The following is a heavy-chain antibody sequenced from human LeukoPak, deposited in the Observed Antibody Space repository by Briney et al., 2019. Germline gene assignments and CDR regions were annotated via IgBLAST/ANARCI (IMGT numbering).Heavy chain of an antibody. Sequence: ASVRVSCKASLYTFNTYSIAWVRQAPGQGLEWMGWISPKSGSANYAQKFQGRVTMATDTSTGTAYMDLRSLTSDDTAVYFCAREKSYKNYDIWRAPGPAVFDSYYMDVWGKGTTVTVSS. D-gene: IGHD3-9*01. CDR3: AREKSYKNYDIWRAPGPAVFDSYYMDV. CDR1: LYTFNTYS. CDR2: ISPKSGSA. J-gene: IGHJ6*03. V-gene: IGHV1-18*01.